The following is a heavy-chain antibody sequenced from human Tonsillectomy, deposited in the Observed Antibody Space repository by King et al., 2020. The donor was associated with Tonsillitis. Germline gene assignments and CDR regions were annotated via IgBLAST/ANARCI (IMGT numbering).Heavy chain of an antibody. Sequence: QLQESGPGLVKPSETLSLTCTVSGGSISSSSYYWGWIRQPPGKGLEWIGSIYYSGSTYYNPSLKSRVTISVDTSKNQFSLKLSSVTAADTAVYYCARLRVTMVRGVNIRNYYYGMDVWGQGTTVTVSS. J-gene: IGHJ6*02. D-gene: IGHD3-10*01. CDR2: IYYSGST. V-gene: IGHV4-39*01. CDR3: ARLRVTMVRGVNIRNYYYGMDV. CDR1: GGSISSSSYY.